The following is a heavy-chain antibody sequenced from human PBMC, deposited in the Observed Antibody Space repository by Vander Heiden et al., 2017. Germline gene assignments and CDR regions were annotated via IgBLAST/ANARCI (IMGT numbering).Heavy chain of an antibody. Sequence: VESGGGLVQPGRSLRLSCADSGFTFDDYAMHWVRQAPGKGLVWVSGMSWNSGSIGYADSVKGRFTISRDNAKNSLYLQMNSLRAEDTALYYCAKDMQWELPAEYFQHWGQGTLVTVSS. CDR3: AKDMQWELPAEYFQH. CDR2: MSWNSGSI. D-gene: IGHD1-26*01. J-gene: IGHJ1*01. CDR1: GFTFDDYA. V-gene: IGHV3-9*01.